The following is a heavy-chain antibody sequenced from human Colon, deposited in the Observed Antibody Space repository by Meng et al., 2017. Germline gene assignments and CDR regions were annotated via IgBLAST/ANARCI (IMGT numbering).Heavy chain of an antibody. CDR2: ININTGNP. V-gene: IGHV7-4-1*02. J-gene: IGHJ4*02. Sequence: ASVKVSCKASGYTFTAIHWVRQAPGQGLEWMGWININTGNPMYAQGFTGRFVFSLDTSVRTAYLQISSLKAEDTAVYYCARDSYSSGTYDYWGQGTRVTVSS. CDR1: GYTFTA. CDR3: ARDSYSSGTYDY. D-gene: IGHD3-10*01.